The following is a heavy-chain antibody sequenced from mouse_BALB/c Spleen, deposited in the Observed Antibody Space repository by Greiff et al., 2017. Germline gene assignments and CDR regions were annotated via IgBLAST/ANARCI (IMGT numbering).Heavy chain of an antibody. CDR3: ARSVYYDYDDFFAY. V-gene: IGHV1S29*02. J-gene: IGHJ3*01. CDR1: GYTFTDYN. Sequence: VQLQQSGPELVKPGASVKISCKASGYTFTDYNMHWVKQSHGKSLEWIGYIYPYNGGTGYNQKFKSKATLTVDNSSSTAYMELRSLTSEDSAVYYCARSVYYDYDDFFAYWGQGTLVTVSA. D-gene: IGHD2-4*01. CDR2: IYPYNGGT.